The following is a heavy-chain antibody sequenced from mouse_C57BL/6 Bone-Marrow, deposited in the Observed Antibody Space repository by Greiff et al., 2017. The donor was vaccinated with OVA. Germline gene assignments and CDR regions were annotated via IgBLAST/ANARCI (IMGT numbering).Heavy chain of an antibody. CDR3: ARHGLGLYYFDY. J-gene: IGHJ2*01. D-gene: IGHD3-3*01. CDR1: GFTFSSYG. Sequence: EVQGVESGGDLVKPGGSLKLSCAASGFTFSSYGMSWVRQTPDQRLEWVATISSGGSYTYYPDSVKGRFTISRDNAKNTLYLQMSSLKSEDTAMYYCARHGLGLYYFDYWGQGTTLTVSS. V-gene: IGHV5-6*01. CDR2: ISSGGSYT.